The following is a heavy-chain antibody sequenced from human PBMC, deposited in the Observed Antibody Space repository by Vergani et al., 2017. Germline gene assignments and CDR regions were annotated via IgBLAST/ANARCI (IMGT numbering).Heavy chain of an antibody. V-gene: IGHV1-18*01. CDR3: ARLRSHGGEGTNNWFDP. J-gene: IGHJ5*02. Sequence: QVQLVQSGAEVKKPGASVKVSCKASGYTFTSYGISWVRQAPGQGLEWMGWISAYKGNTNYAQKLQGRVTMTTDTSTSTAYMELRSLRSDATAVYYCARLRSHGGEGTNNWFDPWGQGTLVTVSS. CDR1: GYTFTSYG. D-gene: IGHD3-16*01. CDR2: ISAYKGNT.